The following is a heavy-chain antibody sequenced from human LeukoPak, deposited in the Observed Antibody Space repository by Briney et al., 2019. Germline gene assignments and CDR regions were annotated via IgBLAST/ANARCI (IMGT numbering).Heavy chain of an antibody. CDR3: ARGEWDLLFDY. D-gene: IGHD1-26*01. J-gene: IGHJ4*02. CDR1: GGSISGYY. Sequence: KPSETLSLTCTVSGGSISGYYWSWIRQPPGKGLEWIGYIFYSGSTNYNPSLKSRVTILVDTSKNQFSLKLSSVTAADTAVYYCARGEWDLLFDYWGQGTLVTVSS. V-gene: IGHV4-59*01. CDR2: IFYSGST.